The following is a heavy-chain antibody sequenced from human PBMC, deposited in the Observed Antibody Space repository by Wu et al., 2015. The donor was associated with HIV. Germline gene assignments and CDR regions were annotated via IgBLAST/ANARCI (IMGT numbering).Heavy chain of an antibody. CDR1: GYTFTDYG. V-gene: IGHV1-18*01. CDR2: ISAQNGNT. CDR3: ARGHYYDSSSSPMY. D-gene: IGHD3-22*01. Sequence: VQLVQSGGEVKKPGASVRIACKSSGYTFTDYGIHWVRQAPGEGLEWMGWISAQNGNTKYAQKFQDRVMMTTETSSSTAYMELKSLRSDDSGVYFCARGHYYDSSSSPMYWGPGSRVTVSS. J-gene: IGHJ4*02.